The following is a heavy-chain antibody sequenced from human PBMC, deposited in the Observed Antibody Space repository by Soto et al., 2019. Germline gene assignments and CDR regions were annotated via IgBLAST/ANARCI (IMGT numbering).Heavy chain of an antibody. CDR3: ARVRPVNSGYSDY. J-gene: IGHJ4*02. V-gene: IGHV3-11*01. CDR2: ISGGGTTI. Sequence: QVQLVESGGGLVKPGGSLRLSCAASGFTFSDYYMSWIRQAPGKGLEWVSYISGGGTTIHYADSVKGRFTVSRDNAKNSMYLQMNSLRADYTAVYYCARVRPVNSGYSDYWGQGTLVTVSS. D-gene: IGHD3-22*01. CDR1: GFTFSDYY.